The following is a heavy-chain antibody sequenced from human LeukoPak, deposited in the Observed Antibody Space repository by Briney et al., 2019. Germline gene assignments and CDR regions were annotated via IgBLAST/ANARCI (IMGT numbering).Heavy chain of an antibody. CDR3: ARTIAAAAIDY. CDR2: INPSGGST. CDR1: GYTFTSYY. D-gene: IGHD6-13*01. J-gene: IGHJ4*02. Sequence: ASVKVSCKASGYTFTSYYMHWVRQAPGQGLEWMGIINPSGGSTSYAQKFQGRITMTRDTSTSTVYMELSSLRSEDTAVYYCARTIAAAAIDYWGQGTLVTVSS. V-gene: IGHV1-46*01.